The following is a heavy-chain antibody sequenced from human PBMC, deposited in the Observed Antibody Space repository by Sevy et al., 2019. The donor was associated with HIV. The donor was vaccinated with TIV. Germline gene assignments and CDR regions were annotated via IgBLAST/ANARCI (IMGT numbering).Heavy chain of an antibody. CDR3: AREGGGYYYDSSGYDDAFDI. D-gene: IGHD3-22*01. Sequence: GGSLRLSCAASGFTFSSYSMNWVRQAPGKGLEWVSSISSSSSYIYYADSVEGRFTISRDNAKNSLYLQMNSLRAEDTAVYYCAREGGGYYYDSSGYDDAFDIWGQGTMVTVSS. V-gene: IGHV3-21*01. CDR1: GFTFSSYS. CDR2: ISSSSSYI. J-gene: IGHJ3*02.